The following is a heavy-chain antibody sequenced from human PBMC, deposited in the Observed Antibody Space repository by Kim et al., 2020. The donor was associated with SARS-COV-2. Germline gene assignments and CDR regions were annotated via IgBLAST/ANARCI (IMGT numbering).Heavy chain of an antibody. CDR3: ATVKVTVGNWFDP. Sequence: YAQKFQGRVTMTEDTSTDTAYMELSSLRSEDTAVYYCATVKVTVGNWFDPWGQGTLVTVSS. V-gene: IGHV1-24*01. J-gene: IGHJ5*02.